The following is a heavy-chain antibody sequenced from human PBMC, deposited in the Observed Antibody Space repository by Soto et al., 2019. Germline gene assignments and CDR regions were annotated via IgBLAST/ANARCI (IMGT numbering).Heavy chain of an antibody. J-gene: IGHJ6*02. CDR3: AKIRQQLVHYYYYGMDV. CDR1: GFTFSSYG. D-gene: IGHD6-13*01. V-gene: IGHV3-30*18. Sequence: LRLSCAASGFTFSSYGMHWVRQAPGKGLEWVAVISYDGSNKYYADSVKGRFTISRDNSKNTLYLQMNSLRAEDTAVYYCAKIRQQLVHYYYYGMDVWGQGTTVTV. CDR2: ISYDGSNK.